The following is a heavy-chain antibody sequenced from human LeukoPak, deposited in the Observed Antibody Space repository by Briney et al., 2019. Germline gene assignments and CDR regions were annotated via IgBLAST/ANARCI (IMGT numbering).Heavy chain of an antibody. CDR1: EFTFSSYG. D-gene: IGHD1-7*01. Sequence: GGSLRLSCAASEFTFSSYGMHWVRQAPGKGLEWVAFIRYDGSNKYYADSVKGRSTMSRDNSKNTLYLQMNSLRAEDTAVYYCAKVLVGTTCFEYWGQGTLVTVSS. V-gene: IGHV3-30*02. CDR3: AKVLVGTTCFEY. J-gene: IGHJ4*02. CDR2: IRYDGSNK.